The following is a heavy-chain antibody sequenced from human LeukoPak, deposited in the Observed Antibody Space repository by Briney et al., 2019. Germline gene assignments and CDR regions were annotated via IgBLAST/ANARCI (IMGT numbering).Heavy chain of an antibody. CDR3: ARSNYYDSSGYYPD. D-gene: IGHD3-22*01. J-gene: IGHJ4*02. V-gene: IGHV4-30-4*01. CDR2: IDCGEPN. CDR1: GYSISSGDFC. Sequence: SETLSLTCTVSGYSISSGDFCWRWIRQPPGECLESIWYIDCGEPNYYNPYLKSRVTRSVDNSKDRFSLKLSSGTAEDTAVYYCARSNYYDSSGYYPDWGQGTLVTVSS.